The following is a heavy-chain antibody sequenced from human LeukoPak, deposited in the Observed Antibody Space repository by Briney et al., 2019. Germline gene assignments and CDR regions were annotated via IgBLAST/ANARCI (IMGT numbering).Heavy chain of an antibody. J-gene: IGHJ4*02. Sequence: ASAKVSCKVSGYTLTELSMHWVRQAPGKGLEWMGGFDPEDGETIYAQKFQGRVTMTEDTSTDTAYMELSSLRSADTAVYYCSTSWARPITAIYLFEYWGQGTLVTVSS. D-gene: IGHD2-21*02. CDR1: GYTLTELS. CDR3: STSWARPITAIYLFEY. CDR2: FDPEDGET. V-gene: IGHV1-24*01.